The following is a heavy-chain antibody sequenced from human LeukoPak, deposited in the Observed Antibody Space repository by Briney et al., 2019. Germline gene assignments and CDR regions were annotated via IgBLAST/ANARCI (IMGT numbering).Heavy chain of an antibody. CDR2: INPNCGGT. V-gene: IGHV1-2*02. J-gene: IGHJ6*03. CDR3: ARGVTMTIYLNYYYYMDV. Sequence: ASVKVSCKASGYTFTGYYMHWVRQAPGQGLEWMGWINPNCGGTNYAQKFQGRVTMTRDTSISTAYMELSRLRSDDTAVYYCARGVTMTIYLNYYYYMDVWGKGTTVTVSS. D-gene: IGHD4-17*01. CDR1: GYTFTGYY.